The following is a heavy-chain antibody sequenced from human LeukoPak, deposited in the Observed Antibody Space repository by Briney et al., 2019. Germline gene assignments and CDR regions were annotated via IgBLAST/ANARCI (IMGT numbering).Heavy chain of an antibody. CDR1: GFTFSSYA. CDR3: ARDLSTGGASDY. CDR2: ISSSSTYI. V-gene: IGHV3-21*01. Sequence: KTGGSLRLSCAASGFTFSSYALSWVRQAPGKGLEWVSTISSSSTYIYYADSVKGRITISRDNAKNSLSLQMNSLRAEDTAVYYCARDLSTGGASDYWGQGTLGTVSS. J-gene: IGHJ4*02. D-gene: IGHD3-16*01.